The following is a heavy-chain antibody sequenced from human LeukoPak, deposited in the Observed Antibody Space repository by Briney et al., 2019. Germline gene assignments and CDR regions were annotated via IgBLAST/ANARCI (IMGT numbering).Heavy chain of an antibody. CDR2: IIPIFGTA. CDR3: ARSADIVLTAGTRGYYYYYMDV. V-gene: IGHV1-69*05. D-gene: IGHD2-8*01. CDR1: GGTFSSYA. Sequence: GASVKVSCKASGGTFSSYAISWVRQAPGQGLEWVGGIIPIFGTANYAQKFQGRVTITTDESTSTAYMELSSLRSEDTAVYYCARSADIVLTAGTRGYYYYYMDVWGKGTTVTVSS. J-gene: IGHJ6*03.